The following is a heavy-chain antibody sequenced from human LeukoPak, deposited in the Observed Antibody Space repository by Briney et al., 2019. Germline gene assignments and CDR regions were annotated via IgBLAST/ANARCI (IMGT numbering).Heavy chain of an antibody. D-gene: IGHD5-18*01. CDR1: GGTFSSYA. CDR2: IIPILGIA. Sequence: ASVKVSCKASGGTFSSYAISWVRQAPGQGLVWMGRIIPILGIANYAQKFQGRVTITADKSTSTAYMELSSLRSEDTAVYYCAISDVDTAMVDYWGQGTLVTVSS. CDR3: AISDVDTAMVDY. J-gene: IGHJ4*02. V-gene: IGHV1-69*04.